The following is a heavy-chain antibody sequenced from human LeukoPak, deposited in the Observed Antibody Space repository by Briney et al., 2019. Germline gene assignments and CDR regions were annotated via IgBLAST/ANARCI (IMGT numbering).Heavy chain of an antibody. CDR3: ASLTGNWFDP. J-gene: IGHJ5*02. CDR1: DGSISSYY. V-gene: IGHV4-59*01. CDR2: IYYSGST. Sequence: SETLSLTCTVSDGSISSYYWSWIRQPPGKGLEWIGYIYYSGSTNYNPSLKSRVTISVDTSKNQFSLKLSSVTAADTAVYYCASLTGNWFDPWGQGTLVTVSS. D-gene: IGHD3-9*01.